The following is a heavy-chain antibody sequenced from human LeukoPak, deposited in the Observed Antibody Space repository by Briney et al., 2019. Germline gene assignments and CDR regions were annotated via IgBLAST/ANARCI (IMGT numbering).Heavy chain of an antibody. CDR1: GFTFSSYS. CDR2: ISSSSSYI. CDR3: AVDCSSSSCYTNGDDYFDY. D-gene: IGHD2-2*02. Sequence: GGSLRLSCAASGFTFSSYSMNWVRQAPGKGLEWVSSISSSSSYIYYADSMKGRFTISRDNAKNSLYLQMNSLRAEDTAVYHCAVDCSSSSCYTNGDDYFDYWGQGTLVTVSS. J-gene: IGHJ4*02. V-gene: IGHV3-21*01.